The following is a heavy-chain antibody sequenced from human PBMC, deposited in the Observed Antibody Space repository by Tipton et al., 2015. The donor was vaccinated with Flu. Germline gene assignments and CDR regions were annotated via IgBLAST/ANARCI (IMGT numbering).Heavy chain of an antibody. CDR3: ARGVIYYDSSGPITDAFDI. D-gene: IGHD3-22*01. CDR1: GGSISSGSYY. CDR2: IYTSGST. J-gene: IGHJ3*02. V-gene: IGHV4-61*02. Sequence: TLSRTCTVSGGSISSGSYYWSWIRQPAGKGLEWIGRIYTSGSTNYNPSLKSRVTISVDTSKNQFSLKLSSVTAADTAVYYCARGVIYYDSSGPITDAFDIWGQGTMVTVSS.